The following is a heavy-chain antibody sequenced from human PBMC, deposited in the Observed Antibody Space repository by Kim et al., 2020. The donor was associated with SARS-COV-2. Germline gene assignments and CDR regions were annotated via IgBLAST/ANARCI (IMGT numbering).Heavy chain of an antibody. D-gene: IGHD3-9*01. CDR2: IWYDGSNK. CDR3: ARGEDSIQIQLRYFDWLTLFDY. CDR1: GFTFSSYG. V-gene: IGHV3-33*01. J-gene: IGHJ4*02. Sequence: GGSLRLSCAASGFTFSSYGMHWVRQAPGKGLEWVAVIWYDGSNKYYADSVKGRFTISRDNSKNTLYLQMNSLRAEDTAVYYCARGEDSIQIQLRYFDWLTLFDYWGQRTLVTVSS.